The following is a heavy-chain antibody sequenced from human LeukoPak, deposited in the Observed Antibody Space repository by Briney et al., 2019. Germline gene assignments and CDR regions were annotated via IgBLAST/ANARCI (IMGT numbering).Heavy chain of an antibody. V-gene: IGHV4-31*03. J-gene: IGHJ4*02. Sequence: PSQTLSLTCTVSGGSISSGGYYWSWIRQHPGKGLEWIGSVYYSGSTNYNPSLQGRVTISLDTSRNQFSLKLSSVTAADTAVYYCASGDNDPLFDYWGQGTLVTVSS. D-gene: IGHD1-1*01. CDR1: GGSISSGGYY. CDR2: VYYSGST. CDR3: ASGDNDPLFDY.